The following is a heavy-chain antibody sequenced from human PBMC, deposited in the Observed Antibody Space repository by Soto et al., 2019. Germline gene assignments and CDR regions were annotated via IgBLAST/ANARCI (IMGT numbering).Heavy chain of an antibody. CDR3: TEMAGIDY. D-gene: IGHD6-19*01. Sequence: GGSLRLSCAASGFTFSGSGIHWVRQASGKGLEWVGRIRTKTNNYATAYAASVKGRFTISRDDSKNMAYLQMNSLKTEDTAVYYCTEMAGIDYWGQGTLVTVSS. CDR2: IRTKTNNYAT. CDR1: GFTFSGSG. V-gene: IGHV3-73*01. J-gene: IGHJ4*02.